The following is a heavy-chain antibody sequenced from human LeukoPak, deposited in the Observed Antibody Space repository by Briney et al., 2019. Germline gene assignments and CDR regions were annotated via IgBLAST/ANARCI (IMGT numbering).Heavy chain of an antibody. Sequence: GGSLRLSCAASGFTFSSYAMHWVRQAPGKGLEWVAVISYDGSNKYYADSVKGRFTISRDNSKNTLYLQMNSLRAEDTAVYYCAREHSQGELDYWGQGTLVTVSS. J-gene: IGHJ4*02. D-gene: IGHD1-26*01. CDR1: GFTFSSYA. CDR2: ISYDGSNK. V-gene: IGHV3-30-3*01. CDR3: AREHSQGELDY.